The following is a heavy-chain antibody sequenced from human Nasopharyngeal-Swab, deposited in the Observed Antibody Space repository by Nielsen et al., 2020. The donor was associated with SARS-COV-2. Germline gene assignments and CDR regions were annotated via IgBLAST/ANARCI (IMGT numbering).Heavy chain of an antibody. J-gene: IGHJ2*01. Sequence: SETLSLTCAVSGGSISSSNWWSWVRKPPGKGLEWIGEIYHSGSTNYNPSLKSRVTISVDKSKNQFSLKLSSVTAADTAVYYCARERRIAAAATRYFDLWGRGTLVTVSS. CDR2: IYHSGST. CDR1: GGSISSSNW. V-gene: IGHV4-4*02. D-gene: IGHD6-13*01. CDR3: ARERRIAAAATRYFDL.